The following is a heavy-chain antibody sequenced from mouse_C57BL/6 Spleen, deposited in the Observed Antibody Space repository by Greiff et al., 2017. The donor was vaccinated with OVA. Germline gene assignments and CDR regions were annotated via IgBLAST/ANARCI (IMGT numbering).Heavy chain of an antibody. Sequence: DVKLQESGGGLVKPGGSLKLSCAASGFTFSDYGMHWVRQAPEKGLEWVAYISSGSSTIYYADTVKGRFTISRDNAKNTLFLQMTSLRSEDTAMYYCARGTTAMDYWGQGTSVTVSS. J-gene: IGHJ4*01. CDR1: GFTFSDYG. D-gene: IGHD2-13*01. V-gene: IGHV5-17*01. CDR3: ARGTTAMDY. CDR2: ISSGSSTI.